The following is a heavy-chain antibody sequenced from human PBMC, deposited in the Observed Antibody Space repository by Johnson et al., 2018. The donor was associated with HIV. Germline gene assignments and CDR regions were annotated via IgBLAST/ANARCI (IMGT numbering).Heavy chain of an antibody. V-gene: IGHV3-9*01. Sequence: VQLVESGGGLVQPGRSLRLSCAASGFTFDDYAMHWVRQAPGKGLEWVSGISWNSGSIGYADSVKGRFTISRDNAKNSLYLQMNSLRAEDTALYYCVRGHFDSSGVYSDAFDIWGQGTVVTVSS. D-gene: IGHD3-22*01. CDR1: GFTFDDYA. CDR2: ISWNSGSI. J-gene: IGHJ3*02. CDR3: VRGHFDSSGVYSDAFDI.